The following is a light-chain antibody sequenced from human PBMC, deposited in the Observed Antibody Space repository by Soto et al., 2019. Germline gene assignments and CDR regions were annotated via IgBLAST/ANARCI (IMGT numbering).Light chain of an antibody. J-gene: IGKJ3*01. CDR3: QLRGNWPPFT. CDR2: DAY. CDR1: QSVSNY. V-gene: IGKV3-11*01. Sequence: EIVLTQSPATLSVSPGERATLSCRASQSVSNYSAWFQQKPGQATRLRIYDAYNRATGIPARLSGSGSGTDFTLTINSLEPEDFAVYYCQLRGNWPPFTFGPGTRVDIK.